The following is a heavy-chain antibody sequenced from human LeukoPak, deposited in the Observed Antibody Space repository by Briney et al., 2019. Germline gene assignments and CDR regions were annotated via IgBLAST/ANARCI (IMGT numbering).Heavy chain of an antibody. J-gene: IGHJ4*02. V-gene: IGHV3-48*03. D-gene: IGHD2-2*01. CDR3: ARDPAPLGY. CDR2: ISSSGSTI. Sequence: GGSLRLSCAASGFTFSSYEMNWVRQAPGKGLEWVSYISSSGSTIYYADSVKGRFTIPRDNAKNSQYLQMNSLRAEDTAVYYCARDPAPLGYWGQGTLVTVSS. CDR1: GFTFSSYE.